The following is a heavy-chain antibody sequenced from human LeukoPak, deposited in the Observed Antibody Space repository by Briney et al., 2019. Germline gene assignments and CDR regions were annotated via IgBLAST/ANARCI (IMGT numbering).Heavy chain of an antibody. CDR3: ARVLRTSSSSSFDY. J-gene: IGHJ4*02. CDR2: IYYSGST. CDR1: GGSISSYY. Sequence: PSETLSLTCTVSGGSISSYYWSWIRQPPGKGLEWIGYIYYSGSTNYNPSLKSRVTISVDTSKNQFSLKLSSVTAADTAVYYCARVLRTSSSSSFDYWGQGTLVTVSS. V-gene: IGHV4-59*01. D-gene: IGHD6-13*01.